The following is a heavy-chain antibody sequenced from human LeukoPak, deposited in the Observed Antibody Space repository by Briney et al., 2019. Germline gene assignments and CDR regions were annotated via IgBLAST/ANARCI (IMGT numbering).Heavy chain of an antibody. CDR1: GFTFSGYA. J-gene: IGHJ4*02. D-gene: IGHD3-9*01. CDR2: ISSGDRT. V-gene: IGHV3-23*01. Sequence: GGSLRLSCAASGFTFSGYAMNWVRQAPGKGLEWVAGISSGDRTFHAESVKGRFTISRDKSKDTLYLQMNSLRAEDTAVYYCAKDATASPYFHWFDNWGQGTQVIFSS. CDR3: AKDATASPYFHWFDN.